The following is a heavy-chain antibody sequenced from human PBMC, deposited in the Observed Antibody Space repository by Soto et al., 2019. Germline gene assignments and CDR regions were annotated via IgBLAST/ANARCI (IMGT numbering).Heavy chain of an antibody. CDR3: ARGVAGSGFDL. CDR2: TYYRSNWRH. CDR1: GDSVSSNTAA. J-gene: IGHJ4*02. V-gene: IGHV6-1*01. Sequence: LTCVISGDSVSSNTAAWNWIRSSPSRGLEWLGRTYYRSNWRHDYAVSVKSRITVNPDTSKNHFSLQLNSVTPDDTAVYYCARGVAGSGFDLWGQGTLVTVSS. D-gene: IGHD6-19*01.